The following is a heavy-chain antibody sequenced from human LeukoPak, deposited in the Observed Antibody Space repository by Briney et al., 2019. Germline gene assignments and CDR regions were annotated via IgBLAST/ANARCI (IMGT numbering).Heavy chain of an antibody. V-gene: IGHV4-39*01. CDR1: GGSISSSSYY. CDR2: IYYSGST. D-gene: IGHD2-2*01. J-gene: IGHJ4*02. CDR3: ARQRRYCSSTSCYAFDY. Sequence: SSETLSLTCTVSGGSISSSSYYWGWIRQPPGKGLEWIGSIYYSGSTYYHPSLKSRVTISVDTSKTQFSLKLSSVTAADTAVYYCARQRRYCSSTSCYAFDYWGQGTLVTVSS.